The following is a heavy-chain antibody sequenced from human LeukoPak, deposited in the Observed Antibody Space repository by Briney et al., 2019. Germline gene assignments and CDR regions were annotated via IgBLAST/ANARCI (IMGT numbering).Heavy chain of an antibody. CDR3: ARAKGYCSGDSCYGYSWYFDL. CDR1: GGSISSYY. D-gene: IGHD2-15*01. V-gene: IGHV4-59*01. Sequence: SETLSLTCTVSGGSISSYYWSWIRQPPGKGLEWIGYIYYSGSTNYNPSLKSRVTISVDTSKNQFSLKLTPVTAADTAVYYCARAKGYCSGDSCYGYSWYFDLWGRGTLVTVSS. CDR2: IYYSGST. J-gene: IGHJ2*01.